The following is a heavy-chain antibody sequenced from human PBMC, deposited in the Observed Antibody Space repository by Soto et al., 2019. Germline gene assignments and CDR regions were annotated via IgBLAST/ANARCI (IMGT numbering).Heavy chain of an antibody. CDR3: AKYCSSTSCYAGTKKGYYYYGMDV. D-gene: IGHD2-2*01. Sequence: GGSLRLSCAASGFTFSSYAMSWVRQAPGKGLEWVSAISGSGGSTYYADSVKGRFTISRDNSKNTLYLQRNSLRAEDTAVYYCAKYCSSTSCYAGTKKGYYYYGMDVWGQGTTVTVSS. V-gene: IGHV3-23*01. CDR2: ISGSGGST. J-gene: IGHJ6*02. CDR1: GFTFSSYA.